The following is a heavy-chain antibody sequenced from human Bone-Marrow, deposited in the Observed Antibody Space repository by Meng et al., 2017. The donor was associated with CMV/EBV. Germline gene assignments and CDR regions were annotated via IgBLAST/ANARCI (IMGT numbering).Heavy chain of an antibody. Sequence: LTCGVCGGYFGGYSCNWIRQPPGKGVAWIGEINHSRSSNYSPSLTSRVTISVDTSKNRCSLKLGSVTAADTAVYSCARVGFWGGWFDPWGQGTLVTVSS. J-gene: IGHJ5*02. D-gene: IGHD3-3*01. CDR1: GGYFGGYS. CDR2: INHSRSS. V-gene: IGHV4-34*01. CDR3: ARVGFWGGWFDP.